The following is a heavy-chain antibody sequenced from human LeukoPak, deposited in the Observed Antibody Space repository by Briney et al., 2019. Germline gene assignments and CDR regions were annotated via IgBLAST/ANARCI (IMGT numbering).Heavy chain of an antibody. V-gene: IGHV4-59*08. CDR1: GGSISSYY. Sequence: SETLSLTCIVSGGSISSYYWSWIRQPPGKGLEWVGYIYSSGSTNSNPSLKSRVTISVDTSKSQFSLKMTSVTAADTAVYYCARQGSGGRAFDIWGQGTMVTVSS. D-gene: IGHD1-26*01. J-gene: IGHJ3*02. CDR2: IYSSGST. CDR3: ARQGSGGRAFDI.